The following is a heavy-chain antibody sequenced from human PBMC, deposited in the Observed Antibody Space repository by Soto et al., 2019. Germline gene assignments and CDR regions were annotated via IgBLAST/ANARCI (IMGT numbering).Heavy chain of an antibody. V-gene: IGHV4-30-4*01. CDR1: VGSISSGDYY. J-gene: IGHJ5*02. Sequence: SETLSLTCTVSVGSISSGDYYLSWILHPPGKGLEWIGYIYYSGSTYYNPSLKSRVTISVDTSKNQFYLKLSSVTAADKAVYFCAKGDKLGHKTGYAFDPWGKGFMVTASS. D-gene: IGHD5-12*01. CDR2: IYYSGST. CDR3: AKGDKLGHKTGYAFDP.